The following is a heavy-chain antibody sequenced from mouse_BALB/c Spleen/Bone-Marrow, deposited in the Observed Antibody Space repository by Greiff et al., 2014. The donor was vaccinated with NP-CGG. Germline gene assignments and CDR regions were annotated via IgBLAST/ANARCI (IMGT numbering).Heavy chain of an antibody. CDR1: GFTFSSYT. CDR3: ARHGYYGSRAMDY. Sequence: EVQLQQSGGGLVQPGGSLKLSCAASGFTFSSYTMSWVRQTPEMRLEWVAYISNGGGSTYYPDTVKGRFTISRDNAKNTLYLQMSSLKSEDTAMYYCARHGYYGSRAMDYWGQGTSVTVSS. CDR2: ISNGGGST. D-gene: IGHD1-1*01. V-gene: IGHV5-12-2*01. J-gene: IGHJ4*01.